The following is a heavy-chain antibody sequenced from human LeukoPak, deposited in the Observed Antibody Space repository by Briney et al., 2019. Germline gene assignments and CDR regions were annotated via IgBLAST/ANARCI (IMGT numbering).Heavy chain of an antibody. CDR1: GGSVSSGSYY. J-gene: IGHJ4*02. Sequence: SETLSLTCTVSGGSVSSGSYYWSWIRQPPGRGLEWIAYIHYSGSAAYNPSLKSRVTISRDMSTNQFSLKMTSVTTADTAVYFCARDMGAPDYGSYSVDYWGQGTLVTVSS. D-gene: IGHD4-23*01. CDR3: ARDMGAPDYGSYSVDY. V-gene: IGHV4-61*01. CDR2: IHYSGSA.